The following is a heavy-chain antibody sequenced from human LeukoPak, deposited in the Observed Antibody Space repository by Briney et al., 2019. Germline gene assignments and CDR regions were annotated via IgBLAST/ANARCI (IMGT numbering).Heavy chain of an antibody. CDR1: GFTFSSYW. Sequence: GGSLRLSCAASGFTFSSYWMSWVRQAPGKGLEWVANIKQDGSGKYYVDSVKGRFTISRDNAKNSLYLQMNSLRAEDTAVYYCAREFGMNWFDPWGQGTLVTVSS. CDR3: AREFGMNWFDP. CDR2: IKQDGSGK. V-gene: IGHV3-7*01. D-gene: IGHD3-16*01. J-gene: IGHJ5*02.